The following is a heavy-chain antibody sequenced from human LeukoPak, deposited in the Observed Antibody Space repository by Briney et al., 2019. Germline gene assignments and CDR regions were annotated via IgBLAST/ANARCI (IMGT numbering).Heavy chain of an antibody. CDR2: MNPNSGNT. V-gene: IGHV1-8*03. CDR1: GYTFTSYD. J-gene: IGHJ5*02. D-gene: IGHD2-2*01. Sequence: ASVKVSCTASGYTFTSYDINWVRQATGQGLEWMGWMNPNSGNTGYAQKFQGRVTITRNTSISTAYMELSSLRSEDTAVYYCARGYCSSTSCYGSGFDPWGQGTLVTVSS. CDR3: ARGYCSSTSCYGSGFDP.